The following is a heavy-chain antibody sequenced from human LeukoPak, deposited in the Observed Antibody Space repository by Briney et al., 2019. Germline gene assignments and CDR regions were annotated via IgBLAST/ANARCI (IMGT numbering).Heavy chain of an antibody. CDR2: IYHSGST. J-gene: IGHJ4*02. CDR1: GSSISSDYY. V-gene: IGHV4-38-2*02. D-gene: IGHD5-24*01. CDR3: ARQMRWLQD. Sequence: SETLSLTCSVSGSSISSDYYWGWVRQPPGKGLEWIGYIYHSGSTYYNPSLKSRVTISVDRSKNQFSLKLSSVTAADTAVYYCARQMRWLQDWGQGTLVTVSS.